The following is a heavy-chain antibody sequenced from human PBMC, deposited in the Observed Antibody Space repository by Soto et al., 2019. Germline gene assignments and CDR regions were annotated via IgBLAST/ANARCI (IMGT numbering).Heavy chain of an antibody. J-gene: IGHJ4*02. D-gene: IGHD3-22*01. CDR3: TRDLDHYYDSSGYLVPDY. Sequence: GGSLRLSCTASGFTFDDYAISWFRQAPGKGLEWVGFIRSKAYGGTTEYAASVKGRFTISRDDSKSIAYLQMNSLKTEDTAVYYCTRDLDHYYDSSGYLVPDYWGQGTLVTVSS. V-gene: IGHV3-49*03. CDR2: IRSKAYGGTT. CDR1: GFTFDDYA.